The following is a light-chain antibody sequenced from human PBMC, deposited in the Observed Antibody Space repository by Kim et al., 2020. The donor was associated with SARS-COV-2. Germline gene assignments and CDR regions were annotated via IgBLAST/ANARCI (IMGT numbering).Light chain of an antibody. V-gene: IGLV6-57*03. J-gene: IGLJ1*01. CDR2: KDN. Sequence: PGKTLTISCTRSSGSIARNDVHWYQQRPGSAPLTVIYKDNQRPSGVPDRYSGSIDSSSNSAFLTISGLKTEDEADYYCQSSDGSVVFGTGTKVTVL. CDR3: QSSDGSVV. CDR1: SGSIARND.